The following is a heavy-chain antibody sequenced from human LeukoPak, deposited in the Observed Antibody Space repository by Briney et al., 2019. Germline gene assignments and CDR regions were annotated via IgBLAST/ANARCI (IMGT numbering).Heavy chain of an antibody. Sequence: PGGSLRLSCAASGFTFTDFWMHWVRQAPGGGLVWVSRVKGDEISTLYADSVKGRFTISRDNAKNTLYLQMNSLRADDTALYYCATGPYSAFEMWGQGTVVTVSS. CDR1: GFTFTDFW. J-gene: IGHJ3*02. CDR3: ATGPYSAFEM. CDR2: VKGDEIST. V-gene: IGHV3-74*01. D-gene: IGHD2-21*01.